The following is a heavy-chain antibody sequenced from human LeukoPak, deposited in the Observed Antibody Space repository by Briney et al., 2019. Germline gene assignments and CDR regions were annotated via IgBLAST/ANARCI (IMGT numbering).Heavy chain of an antibody. J-gene: IGHJ4*02. CDR2: ISGSGDST. CDR1: GLTFSSYT. CDR3: AKARDGSGSHFDY. Sequence: GGSLRLSCAASGLTFSSYTMSWVRQAPGKGLEWVSAISGSGDSTYYLDSVKGRFTISRDNSKNTLYLQMNSLRAEDTAVYYCAKARDGSGSHFDYWGQGTLVTVSS. D-gene: IGHD3-10*01. V-gene: IGHV3-23*01.